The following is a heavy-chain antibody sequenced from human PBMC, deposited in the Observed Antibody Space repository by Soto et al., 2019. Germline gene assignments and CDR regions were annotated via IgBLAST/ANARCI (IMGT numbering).Heavy chain of an antibody. D-gene: IGHD6-6*01. V-gene: IGHV4-34*01. Sequence: ETLSLTCSLYSGSLSGYYWSWIRQPPGKGLEWIGEISPSGTTNYSPSLKSRVSISVDTSKNQFSLNLTSLTAADTAVYYCARAPKVSGSAQTRPDFWGQGSLVTVSS. CDR3: ARAPKVSGSAQTRPDF. CDR1: SGSLSGYY. CDR2: ISPSGTT. J-gene: IGHJ4*02.